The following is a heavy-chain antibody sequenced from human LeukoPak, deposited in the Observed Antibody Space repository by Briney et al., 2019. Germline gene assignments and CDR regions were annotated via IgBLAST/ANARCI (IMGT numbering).Heavy chain of an antibody. Sequence: ASVKVSCKASGYTLTSYGISWVRQAPGQGLEWMGWISAYNGNTNYAQKLQGRVTMTTDTSTSTAYMELRSLRSDDTAVYYCARAKYYDILTGYFSPPDLNWFDPWGQGTLVTVSS. D-gene: IGHD3-9*01. CDR2: ISAYNGNT. CDR3: ARAKYYDILTGYFSPPDLNWFDP. CDR1: GYTLTSYG. J-gene: IGHJ5*02. V-gene: IGHV1-18*01.